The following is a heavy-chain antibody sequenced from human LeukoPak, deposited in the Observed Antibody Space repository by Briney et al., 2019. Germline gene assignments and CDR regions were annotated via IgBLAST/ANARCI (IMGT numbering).Heavy chain of an antibody. CDR1: GGSISSGSYY. CDR3: ARGIRYSSSSRTYNWFDP. Sequence: SQTLSLTCTVSGGSISSGSYYWSWIRQPAGKGLEWIVRIYTSGSTNYNPSLKSRVTISVDTSKNQFSLKLSSVTAADTAVYYCARGIRYSSSSRTYNWFDPWGQGTLVTVSS. D-gene: IGHD6-13*01. J-gene: IGHJ5*02. CDR2: IYTSGST. V-gene: IGHV4-61*02.